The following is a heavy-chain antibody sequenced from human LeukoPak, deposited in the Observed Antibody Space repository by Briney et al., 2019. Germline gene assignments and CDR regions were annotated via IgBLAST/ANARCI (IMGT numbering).Heavy chain of an antibody. CDR3: ARDPRGYYYDSSGYSFDY. CDR2: INHSGST. V-gene: IGHV4-34*01. CDR1: GGSISSYY. Sequence: SETLSLTCTVSGGSISSYYWSWIRQPPGKGLEWIGEINHSGSTNYNPSLKSRVTISVDTSKNQFSLKLSSVTAADTAVYYCARDPRGYYYDSSGYSFDYWGQGTLVTVSS. D-gene: IGHD3-22*01. J-gene: IGHJ4*02.